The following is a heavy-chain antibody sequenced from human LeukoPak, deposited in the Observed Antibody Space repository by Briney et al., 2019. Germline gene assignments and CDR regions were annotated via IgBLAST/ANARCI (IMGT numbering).Heavy chain of an antibody. CDR2: ISGSGGST. D-gene: IGHD3-22*01. CDR3: ANPYYYDSSGYSTGGDY. V-gene: IGHV3-23*01. CDR1: GFTFSSYA. J-gene: IGHJ4*02. Sequence: GESLRLSCAASGFTFSSYAMSWVRQAPGKGLEWVSAISGSGGSTYYADSVKGRFTISRDNSKNTLYLQMNSLRAEDTAVYYCANPYYYDSSGYSTGGDYWGQGTLVTVSS.